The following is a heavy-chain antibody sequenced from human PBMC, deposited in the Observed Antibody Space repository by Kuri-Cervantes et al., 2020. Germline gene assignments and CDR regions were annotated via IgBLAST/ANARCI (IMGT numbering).Heavy chain of an antibody. CDR3: ARDEETGGLDY. V-gene: IGHV3-13*01. D-gene: IGHD1-26*01. Sequence: GESLKISCAASGFTFSSYDMHWVRQATGKGLEWVSAIGTAGDTYYPDSVKGRFTISRDNSKNTLYLQMNSLRAEDTAVYYCARDEETGGLDYWGQGTLVTVSS. J-gene: IGHJ4*02. CDR2: IGTAGDT. CDR1: GFTFSSYD.